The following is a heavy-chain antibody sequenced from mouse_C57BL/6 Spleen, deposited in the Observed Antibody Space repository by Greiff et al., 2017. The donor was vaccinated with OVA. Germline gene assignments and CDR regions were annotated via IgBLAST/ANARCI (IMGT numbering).Heavy chain of an antibody. J-gene: IGHJ2*01. Sequence: QVQLQQPGAELVMPGASVKLSCKASGYTFTSYWMHWVKQRPGQGLEWIGEIDPTDSYTNYNQKFKGKSTLTVDKSSSTAYMQLRSLTSEDSAVYYYARGWGGLGRDYWGQGTTLTVSS. CDR2: IDPTDSYT. CDR1: GYTFTSYW. D-gene: IGHD4-1*01. V-gene: IGHV1-69*01. CDR3: ARGWGGLGRDY.